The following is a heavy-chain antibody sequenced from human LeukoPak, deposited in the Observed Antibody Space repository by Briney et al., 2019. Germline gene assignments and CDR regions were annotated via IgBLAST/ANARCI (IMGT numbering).Heavy chain of an antibody. CDR1: GYSFTSYW. D-gene: IGHD5-12*01. Sequence: GESLKISCKGSGYSFTSYWIGWVRQMPGKGLEWMGIIYPGDSDTRYSPSFQGQVTISADKSISTAYLQWSSLKASDTAMHYCARYSGYDLRYYYGMDVWGQGTTVTVSS. CDR3: ARYSGYDLRYYYGMDV. V-gene: IGHV5-51*01. J-gene: IGHJ6*02. CDR2: IYPGDSDT.